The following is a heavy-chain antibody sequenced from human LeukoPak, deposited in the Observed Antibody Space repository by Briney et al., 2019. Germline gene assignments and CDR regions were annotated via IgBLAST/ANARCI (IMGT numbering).Heavy chain of an antibody. J-gene: IGHJ4*02. V-gene: IGHV3-23*01. CDR3: ARDRWATVVDY. CDR1: GFTFSNYG. Sequence: GGSLRLSCAASGFTFSNYGLSWVRQAPGKGLEWVSGITGSGGSTYYADSVKGRFTISRDNSKNTLYLQMNSLRAEDTAIYYCARDRWATVVDYWGQGTLVTVSS. D-gene: IGHD4-23*01. CDR2: ITGSGGST.